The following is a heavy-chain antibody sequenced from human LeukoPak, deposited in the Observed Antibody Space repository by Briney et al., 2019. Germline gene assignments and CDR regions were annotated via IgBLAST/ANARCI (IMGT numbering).Heavy chain of an antibody. Sequence: GASVKVSCKASGYTFTRYAMNWVRQAPGQGLEWMGWINTNSGKPTYAQGFTGRFVFSLDTSVSTAYLQISSLKAGDTAVYYCARYYYDSSGNGNYLDYWGQGTLVTVSS. CDR1: GYTFTRYA. J-gene: IGHJ4*02. CDR2: INTNSGKP. V-gene: IGHV7-4-1*02. CDR3: ARYYYDSSGNGNYLDY. D-gene: IGHD3-22*01.